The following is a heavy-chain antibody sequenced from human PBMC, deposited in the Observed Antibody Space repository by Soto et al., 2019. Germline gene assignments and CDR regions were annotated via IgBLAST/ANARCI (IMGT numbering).Heavy chain of an antibody. CDR3: ARDWYCSSTSCSGLDY. CDR2: IKQDGSEK. V-gene: IGHV3-7*03. Sequence: VGSLRLSCAASGFTFSSYWMSWVRQARGKGLEWVANIKQDGSEKYYVDSVKGRFTISRDNAKNSLYLQMNSLRAEDTAVYYCARDWYCSSTSCSGLDYWGQGTLVTVSS. J-gene: IGHJ4*02. D-gene: IGHD2-2*01. CDR1: GFTFSSYW.